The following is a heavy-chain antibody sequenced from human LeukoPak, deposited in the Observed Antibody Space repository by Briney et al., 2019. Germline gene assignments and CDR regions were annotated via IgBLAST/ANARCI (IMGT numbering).Heavy chain of an antibody. CDR1: GFTFSTYG. J-gene: IGHJ4*01. CDR3: AREGVHHYILTGYSHFDS. CDR2: ISYDGSNK. D-gene: IGHD3-9*01. Sequence: GGSLRLSCAASGFTFSTYGVHWVRQAPGKGLEWVAVISYDGSNKYYADSVKGRFTISRDDSKNTLYLQMNGLRAEDTAVYYCAREGVHHYILTGYSHFDSWGQGTLVTVSS. V-gene: IGHV3-30*03.